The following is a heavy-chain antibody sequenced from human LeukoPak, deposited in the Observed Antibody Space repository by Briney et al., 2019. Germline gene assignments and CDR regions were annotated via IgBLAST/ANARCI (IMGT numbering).Heavy chain of an antibody. CDR3: ARVLRVGWYFDL. Sequence: GGSLRLSCAASGFTFSSYSMNWVRQAPGEGLEWVSYISSSSSTIYYADSVKGRFTISRGNAKNSLYLQMNSLRAEDTAVYYCARVLRVGWYFDLWGRGTLVTVSS. CDR1: GFTFSSYS. V-gene: IGHV3-48*01. CDR2: ISSSSSTI. J-gene: IGHJ2*01.